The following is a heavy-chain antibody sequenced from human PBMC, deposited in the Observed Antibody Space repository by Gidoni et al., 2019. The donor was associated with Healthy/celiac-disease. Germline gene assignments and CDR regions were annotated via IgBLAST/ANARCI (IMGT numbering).Heavy chain of an antibody. CDR2: MSGSGGST. V-gene: IGHV3-23*04. CDR1: GVTFSIYA. D-gene: IGHD6-13*01. CDR3: AAGPGIAAAGSFDY. Sequence: DVQLVESGGCLVQLGGSLRLSCAASGVTFSIYAMSWVVQAPGKGLEWVSAMSGSGGSTYYADSVKGRFTISRDNSKNTLYLQMNSLRAEDTAVYYCAAGPGIAAAGSFDYWGQGTLVTVSS. J-gene: IGHJ4*02.